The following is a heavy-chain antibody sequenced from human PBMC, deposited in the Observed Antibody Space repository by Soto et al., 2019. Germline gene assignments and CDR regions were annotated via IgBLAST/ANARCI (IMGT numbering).Heavy chain of an antibody. Sequence: FENPSLTRPVPSVSLNSNQRGMWGPQPPGKGLEWIVESYHSGSTNDNPSLKSRVTISVDKSKNQFSLKLSSVTAADTAVYYCAREGGSYYPNAFDIWGQGTMVTVSS. D-gene: IGHD1-26*01. CDR1: SVSLNSNQR. J-gene: IGHJ3*02. CDR3: AREGGSYYPNAFDI. V-gene: IGHV4-4*02. CDR2: SYHSGST.